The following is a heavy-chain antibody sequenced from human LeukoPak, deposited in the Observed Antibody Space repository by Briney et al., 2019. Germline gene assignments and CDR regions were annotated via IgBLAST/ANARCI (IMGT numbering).Heavy chain of an antibody. CDR2: ISAYNGNT. CDR1: GYTFTSYG. CDR3: ARGYCSGGSCYFSDYYYYYMDV. V-gene: IGHV1-18*01. J-gene: IGHJ6*03. Sequence: GASVKVSCKASGYTFTSYGISWVRQAPGQGLEWMGWISAYNGNTNYAQKLQGRVTMTTDTSTSTAYMELRSLRSDDTAVYYCARGYCSGGSCYFSDYYYYYMDVWGKGTTVTISS. D-gene: IGHD2-15*01.